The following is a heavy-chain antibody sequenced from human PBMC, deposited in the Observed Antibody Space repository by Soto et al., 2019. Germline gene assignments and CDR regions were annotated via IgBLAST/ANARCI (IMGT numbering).Heavy chain of an antibody. CDR3: ARGSYEDYYYGLDV. CDR1: GYTFTSYA. D-gene: IGHD1-26*01. CDR2: INAGNGNT. V-gene: IGHV1-3*01. Sequence: ASVKVSCKASGYTFTSYAMHWVRQAPGQRLEWMGWINAGNGNTKYSQKFQGRVTITRDTSASTAYTELSSLRSEDTAVYYCARGSYEDYYYGLDVWGQGTTVTVSS. J-gene: IGHJ6*02.